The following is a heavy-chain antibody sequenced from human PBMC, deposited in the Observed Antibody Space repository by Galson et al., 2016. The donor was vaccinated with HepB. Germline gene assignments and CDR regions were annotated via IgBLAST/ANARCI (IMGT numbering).Heavy chain of an antibody. V-gene: IGHV3-74*01. CDR3: AGVPSGKRLDY. Sequence: SLRLSCAASGFTFSTYWMHWVRQAPGKGLVWVSRINSDGSSTGFADSVKGRFTISRDNAKNTLYLQMNSLRADDTAVYYCAGVPSGKRLDYWGQGTLVTV. D-gene: IGHD4-23*01. CDR2: INSDGSST. CDR1: GFTFSTYW. J-gene: IGHJ4*02.